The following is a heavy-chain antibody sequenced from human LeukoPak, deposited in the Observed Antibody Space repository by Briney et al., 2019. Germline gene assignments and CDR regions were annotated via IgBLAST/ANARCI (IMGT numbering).Heavy chain of an antibody. CDR2: ISGDKGNT. J-gene: IGHJ3*02. Sequence: ASVKVSCKASGHTFISYGISWVRQAPGQGPEWMGWISGDKGNTNYAQKFQGRVTMTTDTSTSTAYMELRSLRSDDTAVYYCAREGSYYDSSGYPLDAFDIWGQGTMVTVSS. CDR1: GHTFISYG. CDR3: AREGSYYDSSGYPLDAFDI. V-gene: IGHV1-18*01. D-gene: IGHD3-22*01.